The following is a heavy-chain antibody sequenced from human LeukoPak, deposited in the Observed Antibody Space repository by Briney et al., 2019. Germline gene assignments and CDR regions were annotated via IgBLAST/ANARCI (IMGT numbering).Heavy chain of an antibody. D-gene: IGHD4-17*01. Sequence: PGGSLRLSCAASGFTFSSYGMSWVRQAPGKGLEWVSTISASGGGTYYADSVKGRFTISRDNSKNTLYLQMNSLRAEDTAVYYCAKDEGRDYDAFDIWGQGTMVTVSS. CDR1: GFTFSSYG. CDR2: ISASGGGT. V-gene: IGHV3-23*01. J-gene: IGHJ3*02. CDR3: AKDEGRDYDAFDI.